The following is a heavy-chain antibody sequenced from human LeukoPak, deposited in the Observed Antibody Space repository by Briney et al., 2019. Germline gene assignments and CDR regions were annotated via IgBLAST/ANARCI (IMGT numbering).Heavy chain of an antibody. V-gene: IGHV4-59*01. CDR3: ARERRGYSYGSPFDY. J-gene: IGHJ4*02. CDR2: IYYGGST. Sequence: SETLSLTCTVSGGSISSYYWSWIRQPPGKGLEWIGYIYYGGSTNYNPSLKSRVTISVDTSRNQFSLKLSSVTAADTAVYYCARERRGYSYGSPFDYWGQGTLVTVSS. D-gene: IGHD5-18*01. CDR1: GGSISSYY.